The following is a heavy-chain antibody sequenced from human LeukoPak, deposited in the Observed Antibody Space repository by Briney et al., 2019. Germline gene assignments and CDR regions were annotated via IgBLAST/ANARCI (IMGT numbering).Heavy chain of an antibody. Sequence: ASVKVSCKASGYTFTGYYMHWVRQAPGQGLEWMGWINPNSGGTNYAQKFQGRVTMTRDTSISTAYMELSRLRSDDTAVYYCARGGRGSYSPDGYYYYYMDVWGKGTMVTVSS. D-gene: IGHD1-26*01. V-gene: IGHV1-2*02. CDR2: INPNSGGT. CDR3: ARGGRGSYSPDGYYYYYMDV. CDR1: GYTFTGYY. J-gene: IGHJ6*03.